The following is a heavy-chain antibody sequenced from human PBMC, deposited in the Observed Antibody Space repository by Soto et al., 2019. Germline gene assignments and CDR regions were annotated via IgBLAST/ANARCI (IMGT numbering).Heavy chain of an antibody. CDR3: AKSEGLYYGMYV. CDR2: ISGSGGST. Sequence: GSLRLSCAASGFTFSSYAMSWVRQAPGKGLEWVSAISGSGGSTYYADSVKGRFTISRDNSKNTLYLQMNNLRAEDTAVYYCAKSEGLYYGMYVWGKGTTVPVAS. CDR1: GFTFSSYA. V-gene: IGHV3-23*01. J-gene: IGHJ6*04.